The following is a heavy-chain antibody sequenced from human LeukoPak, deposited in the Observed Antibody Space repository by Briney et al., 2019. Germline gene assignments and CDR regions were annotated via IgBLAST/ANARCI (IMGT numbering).Heavy chain of an antibody. V-gene: IGHV4-39*07. CDR3: ARVAYYYYYMDV. CDR2: IYYSGST. CDR1: GGSISSSSYC. J-gene: IGHJ6*03. Sequence: SETLSLTCTVSGGSISSSSYCWGWIRQPPGKGLEWIGSIYYSGSTYYNPSLKSRVTISGDTSKNQFSLKLSSVTAADTAVYYCARVAYYYYYMDVWGKGTTVTVSS.